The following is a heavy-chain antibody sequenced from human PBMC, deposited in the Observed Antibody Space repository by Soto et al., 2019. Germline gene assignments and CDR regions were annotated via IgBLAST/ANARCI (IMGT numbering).Heavy chain of an antibody. J-gene: IGHJ5*02. V-gene: IGHV1-18*01. CDR2: ISAYNGNT. CDR1: GYTFTSYG. D-gene: IGHD2-2*02. Sequence: QVQLVQSGAEVKKPGASVKVSCKASGYTFTSYGISWVRQAPGQGLEWMGWISAYNGNTNYAQKLQGRVTMTTDTSTSTAYMELRSLRSGDTAVYYCARSQDCSSTSCYIGYNWFDPWGQGTLVTVSS. CDR3: ARSQDCSSTSCYIGYNWFDP.